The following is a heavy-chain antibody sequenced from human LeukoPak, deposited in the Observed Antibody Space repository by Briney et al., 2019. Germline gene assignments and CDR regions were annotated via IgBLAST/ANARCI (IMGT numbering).Heavy chain of an antibody. V-gene: IGHV3-48*03. J-gene: IGHJ4*02. D-gene: IGHD5-18*01. CDR3: ARVGYSYGLDYFDY. CDR2: ISSSGSTI. CDR1: GFTFDSYG. Sequence: GGSLRLSCSASGFTFDSYGMHWVRQAPGKGLEWVSYISSSGSTIYYSDSVKGRFTISRDNAKNSLYLQMNSLRAEDTAVYYCARVGYSYGLDYFDYWGQGNLVTVSS.